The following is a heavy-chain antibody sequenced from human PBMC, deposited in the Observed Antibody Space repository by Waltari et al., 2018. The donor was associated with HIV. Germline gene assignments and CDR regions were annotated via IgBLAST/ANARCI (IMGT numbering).Heavy chain of an antibody. CDR1: TFWFSRYC. CDR2: INQDATKK. V-gene: IGHV3-7*01. D-gene: IGHD1-26*01. CDR3: ARGDQWGIFMDSYYGLDV. J-gene: IGHJ6*02. Sequence: LVESGGGVVNPWGSLRLSCDGSTFWFSRYCMVWGGQASGKGLEWVANINQDATKKNYADSVKGRFSVSRDNGKYSVFLEMNRRRVQDTAMYFCARGDQWGIFMDSYYGLDVWGRGTTVIVSS.